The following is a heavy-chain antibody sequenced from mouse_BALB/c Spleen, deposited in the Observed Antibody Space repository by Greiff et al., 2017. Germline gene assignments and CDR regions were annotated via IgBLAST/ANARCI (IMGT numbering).Heavy chain of an antibody. Sequence: QVQLKQSGPELVRPGVSVKISCKASGYTFTDYAMHWVKQSHAKSLEWIGVISTYYGNTNYNQKFKGKATMTVDKSSSTAYMELARLTSEDSAIYYCARLRRGYYAMDYWGQGTSVTVSA. V-gene: IGHV1-67*01. CDR3: ARLRRGYYAMDY. J-gene: IGHJ4*01. CDR1: GYTFTDYA. CDR2: ISTYYGNT. D-gene: IGHD2-12*01.